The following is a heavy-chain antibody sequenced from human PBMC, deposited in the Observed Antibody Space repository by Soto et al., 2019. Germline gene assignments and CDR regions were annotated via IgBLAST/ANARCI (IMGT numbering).Heavy chain of an antibody. CDR3: AKDGPPDKYYYDSSGYPDAFDI. D-gene: IGHD3-22*01. CDR1: GFTFSSYA. J-gene: IGHJ3*02. CDR2: ISGSGGST. Sequence: GGSLRLSCAASGFTFSSYAMSWVRQAPGKGLEWVSAISGSGGSTYYADSVKGRFTISRDNSKNTLYLQMNSLRAEDTAVYYCAKDGPPDKYYYDSSGYPDAFDIWGQGTMVTISS. V-gene: IGHV3-23*01.